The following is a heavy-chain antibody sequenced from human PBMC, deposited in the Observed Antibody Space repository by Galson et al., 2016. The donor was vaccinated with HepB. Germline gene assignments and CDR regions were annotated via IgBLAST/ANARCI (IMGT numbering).Heavy chain of an antibody. CDR1: GGSISSYY. CDR3: ARGASCPECYYYGMDV. J-gene: IGHJ6*02. V-gene: IGHV4-59*01. D-gene: IGHD2-2*01. CDR2: IYYSGST. Sequence: SETLSLTCTVSGGSISSYYWSWIRQPPGKGLEWIGYIYYSGSTNYNPSLKSRDTISVDTSKNQFSLKLSSVTAADTAVYYCARGASCPECYYYGMDVWGQGTTVTVSS.